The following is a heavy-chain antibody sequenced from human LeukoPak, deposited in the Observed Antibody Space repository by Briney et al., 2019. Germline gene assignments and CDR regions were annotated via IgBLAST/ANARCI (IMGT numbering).Heavy chain of an antibody. D-gene: IGHD3-16*01. Sequence: GGSLRLSCAASEFTFSSYWMSWVRQAPGKGLEWVVNIKQDGSEKYYVDSMKGRFTISRDNAKSSLYLRMNSLRAEDTAVYYCARATVYLGGYYYYYGMDVWGQGTTVTVSS. J-gene: IGHJ6*02. V-gene: IGHV3-7*01. CDR1: EFTFSSYW. CDR3: ARATVYLGGYYYYYGMDV. CDR2: IKQDGSEK.